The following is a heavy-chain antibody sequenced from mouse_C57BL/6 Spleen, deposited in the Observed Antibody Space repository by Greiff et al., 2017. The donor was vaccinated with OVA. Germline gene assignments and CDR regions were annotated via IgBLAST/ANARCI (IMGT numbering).Heavy chain of an antibody. V-gene: IGHV1-74*01. CDR1: GYTFTSYW. Sequence: QVQLKQPGAELVKPGASVKVSCKASGYTFTSYWMHWVKQRPGQGLEWIGRIHPSDSDTNYNQKFKGKATLTVDKSSSTAYMQLSSLTSEDSAVYYCAIPLIYYDYVFAYWGQGTLVTVSA. CDR2: IHPSDSDT. J-gene: IGHJ3*01. D-gene: IGHD2-4*01. CDR3: AIPLIYYDYVFAY.